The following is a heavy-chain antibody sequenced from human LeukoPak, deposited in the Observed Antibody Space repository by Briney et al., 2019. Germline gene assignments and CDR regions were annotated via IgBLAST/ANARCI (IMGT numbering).Heavy chain of an antibody. V-gene: IGHV1-69-2*01. D-gene: IGHD1-20*01. Sequence: ASVKVSCKVSGYTSTDYYVNWVQQAPGKGLEWMGLIDPEDGETIYAEEFQGRVSITADTSTDTAYMELSSLRFDDTAVYYCATGHITGGTGFDYWGQGTLVTVSS. CDR1: GYTSTDYY. CDR2: IDPEDGET. J-gene: IGHJ4*02. CDR3: ATGHITGGTGFDY.